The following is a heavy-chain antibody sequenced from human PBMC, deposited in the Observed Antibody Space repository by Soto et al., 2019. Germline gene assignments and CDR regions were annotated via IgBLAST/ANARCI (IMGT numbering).Heavy chain of an antibody. V-gene: IGHV1-69*01. CDR1: GGTFINNA. CDR3: ATEGRQWLVKYFDY. CDR2: IIPILATV. J-gene: IGHJ4*02. D-gene: IGHD6-19*01. Sequence: QVQLVQSGAEVKKPGSSVKVSCKASGGTFINNAISWVRQAPGQGLEWMGGIIPILATVKYAQKFQGRVTITADESTSTAYMELSSLTSEDTAVYYCATEGRQWLVKYFDYWGQGTLVTVS.